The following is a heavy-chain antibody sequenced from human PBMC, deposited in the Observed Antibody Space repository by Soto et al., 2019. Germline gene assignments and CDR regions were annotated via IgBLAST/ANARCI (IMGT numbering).Heavy chain of an antibody. J-gene: IGHJ4*02. Sequence: ASVKVSCKASGGTFSSYTISWVRQAPGQGLEWMGRIIPILGIANYAQKFQGRVTITADKSTSTAYMELSSLRSEDTAVYYCARSPRGTAEAGYWGQGTLVTVSS. CDR3: ARSPRGTAEAGY. CDR2: IIPILGIA. CDR1: GGTFSSYT. V-gene: IGHV1-69*02. D-gene: IGHD6-13*01.